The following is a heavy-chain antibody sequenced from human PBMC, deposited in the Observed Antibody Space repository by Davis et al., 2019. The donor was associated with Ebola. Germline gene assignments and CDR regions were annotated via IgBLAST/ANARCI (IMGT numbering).Heavy chain of an antibody. CDR3: ARTDRIAFGGVIVIPEFDY. CDR2: ISSSSSTI. D-gene: IGHD3-16*02. Sequence: GESLKISCAASGFVFSSYVMSWVRRAPGKGLEWVSYISSSSSTIYYADSVKGRFTISRDNAKNSLYLQMNSLRAEDTAVYYCARTDRIAFGGVIVIPEFDYWGQGTLVTVSS. J-gene: IGHJ4*02. CDR1: GFVFSSYV. V-gene: IGHV3-48*04.